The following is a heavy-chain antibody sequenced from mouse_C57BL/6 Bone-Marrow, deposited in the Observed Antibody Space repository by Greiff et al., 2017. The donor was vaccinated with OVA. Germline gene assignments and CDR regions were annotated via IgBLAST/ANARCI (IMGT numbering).Heavy chain of an antibody. J-gene: IGHJ1*03. CDR3: TRSNYYGSSYRYWYFDV. CDR2: IHPSDSDT. CDR1: GYTFTSYW. D-gene: IGHD1-1*01. V-gene: IGHV1-74*01. Sequence: QVQLQQPGAELVKPGASVKVSCKASGYTFTSYWMHWVKQRPGQGLEWIGRIHPSDSDTNYNQKFKGKATLTVDKSSSTAYMELRSLTSEDSAVYYCTRSNYYGSSYRYWYFDVWGTGTTVTVSS.